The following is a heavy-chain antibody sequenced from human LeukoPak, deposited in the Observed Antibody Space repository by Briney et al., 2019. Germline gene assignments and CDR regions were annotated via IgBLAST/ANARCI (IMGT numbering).Heavy chain of an antibody. J-gene: IGHJ1*01. CDR1: GFTFSSYA. D-gene: IGHD3-10*01. CDR3: AKDSTQGGSGSYYMGYFPH. CDR2: ISGSGGST. Sequence: PGGSLRLSCAASGFTFSSYAMSWVRQAPGKGLEWVSAISGSGGSTYYADSVEGRFTISRDNSKNTLYLQMNSLRAEDTAVYYCAKDSTQGGSGSYYMGYFPHWGQGTLVTVSS. V-gene: IGHV3-23*01.